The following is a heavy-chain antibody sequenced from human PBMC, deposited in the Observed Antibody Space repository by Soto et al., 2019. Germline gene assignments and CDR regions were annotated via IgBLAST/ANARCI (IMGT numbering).Heavy chain of an antibody. J-gene: IGHJ4*02. V-gene: IGHV3-33*01. CDR2: IWYDESKK. CDR3: ASEGGSSYFDY. D-gene: IGHD1-26*01. Sequence: QVQLVESGGGVVQPGRSLRLSCAVSGFPLSDYGMHWVRQAPGKGLEWVAVIWYDESKKYYADSVKGRFTISRDNSKNTLYLQMNSLRAEDTAVYYCASEGGSSYFDYWGQGSLVTVSS. CDR1: GFPLSDYG.